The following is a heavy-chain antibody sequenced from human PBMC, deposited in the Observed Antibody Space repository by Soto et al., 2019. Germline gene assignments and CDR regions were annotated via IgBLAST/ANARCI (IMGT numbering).Heavy chain of an antibody. J-gene: IGHJ4*02. CDR2: IWYDGSNK. CDR1: GFTFSNYG. V-gene: IGHV3-33*01. CDR3: AAGEPLNY. Sequence: VGSLRLSCAASGFTFSNYGMHWVRQAPGKGLEWVAIIWYDGSNKYYADSVKDRFTISRDNSKNTVSLQMNSLRAEDTAMYYCAAGEPLNYRGQGTLVTVSS. D-gene: IGHD3-10*01.